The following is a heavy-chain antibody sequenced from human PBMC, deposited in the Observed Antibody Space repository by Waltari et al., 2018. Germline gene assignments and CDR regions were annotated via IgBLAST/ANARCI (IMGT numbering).Heavy chain of an antibody. D-gene: IGHD2-15*01. J-gene: IGHJ5*02. CDR1: GGSISSSNW. CDR3: ARLGGYCSGGSCFNWFDP. V-gene: IGHV4-4*02. CDR2: IYHSGST. Sequence: QVQLQESGPGLVKPSGTLSLTCAVSGGSISSSNWWSWVRQPPGKGREWIGEIYHSGSTNYNPSLKSRVTISVDKSKNQFSLKLSAVTAADTAVYYCARLGGYCSGGSCFNWFDPWGQGTLVTVSS.